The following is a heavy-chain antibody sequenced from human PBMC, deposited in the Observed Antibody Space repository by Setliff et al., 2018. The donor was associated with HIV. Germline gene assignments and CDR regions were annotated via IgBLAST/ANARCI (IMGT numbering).Heavy chain of an antibody. J-gene: IGHJ3*02. CDR1: GYTFSGYY. D-gene: IGHD2-15*01. V-gene: IGHV1-2*06. CDR3: ARDLQIVAYAFDI. CDR2: INPSSGGT. Sequence: GASVKVSCKASGYTFSGYYIYWARQAPGQGLEWMGRINPSSGGTNYAQKFQGRVTMTRDTSISTAYMELSRLRSDDTAVYYCARDLQIVAYAFDIWGQGTMVTVSS.